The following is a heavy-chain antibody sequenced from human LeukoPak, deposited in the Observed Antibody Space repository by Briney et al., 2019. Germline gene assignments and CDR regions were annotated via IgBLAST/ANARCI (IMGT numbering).Heavy chain of an antibody. D-gene: IGHD2-2*01. CDR1: GGSVSSGSYY. CDR2: IYYSGST. J-gene: IGHJ5*02. CDR3: ARLVVPAAMGNPWFDP. V-gene: IGHV4-61*01. Sequence: SETLSLTCTVSGGSVSSGSYYWSWIRQPPGKGLEWIGYIYYSGSTNYNPSLKSRVTISVDTSKNQFSLKLSSVTAADTAVYYCARLVVPAAMGNPWFDPWGQGTLVTVSS.